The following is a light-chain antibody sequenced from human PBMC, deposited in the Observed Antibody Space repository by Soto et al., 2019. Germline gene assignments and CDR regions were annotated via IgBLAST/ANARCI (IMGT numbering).Light chain of an antibody. CDR1: QVLGTN. J-gene: IGKJ5*01. CDR2: GIY. Sequence: EIVMTQSPGTLSVSPGETATLSCRASQVLGTNLAWYQQKPGQSPTLLIYGIYIRATGVPVRFTGSGSGTEFTLTITSLQYDDFATYYCQHYNYWPPLTFGQGPRLEIK. CDR3: QHYNYWPPLT. V-gene: IGKV3-15*01.